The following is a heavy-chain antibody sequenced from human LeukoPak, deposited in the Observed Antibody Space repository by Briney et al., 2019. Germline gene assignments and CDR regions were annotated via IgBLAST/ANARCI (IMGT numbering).Heavy chain of an antibody. J-gene: IGHJ6*03. D-gene: IGHD2-15*01. Sequence: GGSLRLSCAASGFTFSRHWMSWVRQAPGKGLEWVANIKQDGSEKYYVDSVRGRFTISRDNAKNSLYLQMNTLRAEDTAVYYCARDHAFGNYYYYYMDVWGKGTTVTVSS. CDR2: IKQDGSEK. CDR3: ARDHAFGNYYYYYMDV. V-gene: IGHV3-7*01. CDR1: GFTFSRHW.